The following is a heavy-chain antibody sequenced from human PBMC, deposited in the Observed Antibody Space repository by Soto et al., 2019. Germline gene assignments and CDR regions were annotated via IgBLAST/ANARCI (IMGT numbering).Heavy chain of an antibody. CDR2: ISYDGSTK. CDR3: VRDYGDYVLLYYFDY. CDR1: GFTFSSYG. Sequence: GGSLRLSCAASGFTFSSYGMHWVRQATGKGLEWVAVISYDGSTKYYADFVKGRFTISRDNSKNTLYLQMNSLRAEDTAVYYCVRDYGDYVLLYYFDYWGQGTLVTVSS. D-gene: IGHD4-17*01. J-gene: IGHJ4*02. V-gene: IGHV3-30*03.